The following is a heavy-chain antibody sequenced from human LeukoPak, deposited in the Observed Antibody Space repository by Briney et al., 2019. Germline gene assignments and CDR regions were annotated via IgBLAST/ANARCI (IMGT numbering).Heavy chain of an antibody. CDR1: GGSISSSSYY. CDR3: ARHWGMATNVDY. CDR2: IYYSGST. J-gene: IGHJ4*02. V-gene: IGHV4-39*01. D-gene: IGHD5-24*01. Sequence: PSETLSLTCTVSGGSISSSSYYWGWIRQPPGKGLEWIGSIYYSGSTYYNPSLKSRVTISVDTSKNQFSLKLSSVTAADTAVYYCARHWGMATNVDYWGQGTLVTVSS.